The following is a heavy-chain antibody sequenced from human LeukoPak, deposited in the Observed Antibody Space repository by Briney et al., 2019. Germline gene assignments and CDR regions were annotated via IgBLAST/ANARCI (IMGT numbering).Heavy chain of an antibody. CDR2: ISGSGGST. CDR3: AKLGSSWYSDY. J-gene: IGHJ4*02. D-gene: IGHD6-13*01. Sequence: GGSLRLSYAVSGFTFSSYAMSRVRQAPGKGLEWVSAISGSGGSTYYADSVKGRFTISRDNSKNTLYLQMNSLRAEDTAVYYCAKLGSSWYSDYWGQGTLVTVSS. CDR1: GFTFSSYA. V-gene: IGHV3-23*01.